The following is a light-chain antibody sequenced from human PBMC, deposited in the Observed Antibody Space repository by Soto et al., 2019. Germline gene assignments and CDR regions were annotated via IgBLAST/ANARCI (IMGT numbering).Light chain of an antibody. Sequence: QSVLTQPPSASGSLGQSVTISCTGTSSDVGGYNYVSWHQQHPGKAPQVMIYEVTKRPPGVPDRFSGSKSGNTASLTVSGLQAEDEAEYYCSSFAGGGNPVLLGGGTKLTVL. V-gene: IGLV2-8*01. CDR1: SSDVGGYNY. CDR2: EVT. J-gene: IGLJ2*01. CDR3: SSFAGGGNPVL.